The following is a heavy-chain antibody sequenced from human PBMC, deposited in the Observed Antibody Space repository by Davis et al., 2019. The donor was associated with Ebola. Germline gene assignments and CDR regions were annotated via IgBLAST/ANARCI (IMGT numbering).Heavy chain of an antibody. CDR2: INYRGKT. Sequence: PSETLSLTCAVYGGSFKDYYWGWIRQSPGQGLEWIGEINYRGKTRYNTALRSRVSISIDTSKMQFSLRLTSVTAADTAVYYCASPHQIRGKDCFDLWGQGTLVTVSS. J-gene: IGHJ4*02. CDR3: ASPHQIRGKDCFDL. V-gene: IGHV4-34*01. CDR1: GGSFKDYY.